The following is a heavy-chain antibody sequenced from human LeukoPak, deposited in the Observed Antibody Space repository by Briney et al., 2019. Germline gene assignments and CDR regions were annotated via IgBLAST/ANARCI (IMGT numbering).Heavy chain of an antibody. CDR2: IYSGGST. V-gene: IGHV3-53*01. CDR1: GFTVSSNY. CDR3: ARDESFYGSGRYY. J-gene: IGHJ4*02. Sequence: GGSLRLSCAASGFTVSSNYMSWVRQAPGKGLEWVSVIYSGGSTYYADSVKGRFTISRGNSKNTLYLQMNSLRAEDTAVYYCARDESFYGSGRYYWGQGTLVTVSS. D-gene: IGHD3-10*01.